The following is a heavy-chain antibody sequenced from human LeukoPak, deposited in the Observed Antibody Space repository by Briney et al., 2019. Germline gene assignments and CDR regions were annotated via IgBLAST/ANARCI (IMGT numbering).Heavy chain of an antibody. Sequence: GGSLRLSCAASEFTFSNYAMNWVREAPGKGLEWVSGISGGGGSTYYADSVKGRFTISRDNSKNTLYLQMDSLRAEDTALYYCAKGSGINHYHWIDPWGQGTLVTVSS. CDR2: ISGGGGST. J-gene: IGHJ5*02. D-gene: IGHD1-14*01. CDR3: AKGSGINHYHWIDP. CDR1: EFTFSNYA. V-gene: IGHV3-23*01.